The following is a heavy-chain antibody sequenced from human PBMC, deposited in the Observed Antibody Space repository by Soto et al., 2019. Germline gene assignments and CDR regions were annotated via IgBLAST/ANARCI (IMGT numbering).Heavy chain of an antibody. Sequence: PGGALRLSGAASVFTFSSYAMSWVRQAPGKGLEWVSAISGIGGSTYYADSVKGRFTISRDNSKNTLYLQMNSLRAEDTAVYYCAKPSVATTRGWFDPWGQGTLVTVSS. CDR1: VFTFSSYA. CDR2: ISGIGGST. J-gene: IGHJ5*02. V-gene: IGHV3-23*01. D-gene: IGHD5-12*01. CDR3: AKPSVATTRGWFDP.